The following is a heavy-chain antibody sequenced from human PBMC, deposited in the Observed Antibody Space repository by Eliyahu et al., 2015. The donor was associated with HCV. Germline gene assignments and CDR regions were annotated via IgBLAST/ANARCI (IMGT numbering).Heavy chain of an antibody. CDR1: GYTFTGYY. J-gene: IGHJ4*02. CDR2: XNPNSGGT. V-gene: IGHV1-2*02. Sequence: QVQLVQSGAEVKKPGASVKVSCQASGYTFTGYYXRWVRQAPGQGLEWMGWXNPNSGGTNYAQKFQGRVTMTRDTSISTAYMELSRLRSDDTAVYYCARDGPADQDVSGRSSGAHLWGQGTLVTVSS. D-gene: IGHD2-15*01. CDR3: ARDGPADQDVSGRSSGAHL.